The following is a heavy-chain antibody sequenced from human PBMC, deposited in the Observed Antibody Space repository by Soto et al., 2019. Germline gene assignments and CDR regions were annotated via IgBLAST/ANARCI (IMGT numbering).Heavy chain of an antibody. J-gene: IGHJ6*02. CDR3: ARDTGIYYGMDV. Sequence: GGSLRLSCAASGFTFSSYAMHWVRQAPGKGLEWVAVISYDGSNKYYADSVKGRFTISRDNSKNTLYLQMNSLRAEDTAVYYCARDTGIYYGMDVWGQGTTVTVSS. CDR1: GFTFSSYA. V-gene: IGHV3-30-3*01. CDR2: ISYDGSNK. D-gene: IGHD5-18*01.